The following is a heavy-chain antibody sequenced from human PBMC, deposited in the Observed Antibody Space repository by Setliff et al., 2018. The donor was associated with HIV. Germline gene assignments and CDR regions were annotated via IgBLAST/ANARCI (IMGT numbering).Heavy chain of an antibody. CDR2: IWYDGSNK. D-gene: IGHD6-13*01. CDR3: ARDRGAAAGLHYYYYYYMDV. CDR1: GFTFSSYG. V-gene: IGHV3-33*01. Sequence: LRLSCAASGFTFSSYGMHWVRQAPGKGLEWVAVIWYDGSNKYYADSVKGRFTISRDNSKNTLYLQMNSLRAEDTAVYYCARDRGAAAGLHYYYYYYMDVWGKGTTVTVSS. J-gene: IGHJ6*03.